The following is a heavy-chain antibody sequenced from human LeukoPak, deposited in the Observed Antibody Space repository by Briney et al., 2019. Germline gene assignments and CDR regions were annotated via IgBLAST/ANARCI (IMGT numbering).Heavy chain of an antibody. Sequence: PSGTLSLTCGVSGGSISGTNWWSWVRQPPGQGLEWFGEISLAGQTNYNPSLNGRVTMSLDKSSNQLSLHLPSVTAADTATYFCSRESGPFCPFGYWGQGTLVIVSS. CDR1: GGSISGTNW. CDR3: SRESGPFCPFGY. CDR2: ISLAGQT. D-gene: IGHD1-26*01. J-gene: IGHJ4*02. V-gene: IGHV4-4*02.